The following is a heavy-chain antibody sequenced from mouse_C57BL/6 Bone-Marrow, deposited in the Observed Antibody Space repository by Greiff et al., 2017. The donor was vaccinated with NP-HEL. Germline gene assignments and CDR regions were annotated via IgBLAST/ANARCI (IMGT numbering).Heavy chain of an antibody. CDR1: GYTFTSYW. D-gene: IGHD2-5*01. CDR2: IHPSDSDT. CDR3: ANSNSAWFAY. V-gene: IGHV1-74*01. Sequence: VQRVESGAELAKPGASVKLSCKASGYTFTSYWMHWVKQRPGQGLEWIGRIHPSDSDTNYNQKFKGKATLTVDKSSSTAYMQLISLTSEDSAVYYCANSNSAWFAYWGQGTLVTVSA. J-gene: IGHJ3*01.